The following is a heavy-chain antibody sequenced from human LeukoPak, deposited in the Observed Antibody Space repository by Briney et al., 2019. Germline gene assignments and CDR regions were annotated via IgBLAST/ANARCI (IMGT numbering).Heavy chain of an antibody. CDR2: ISGSGGRT. V-gene: IGHV3-23*01. Sequence: GGSLRLSCAASGFTFSSYAMSWVRQAPGKGLEWVSTISGSGGRTYYADSVKGRFTISRDNSNNTLSLQMTSLRAGDTAVYYCAKDHDALVPAAQFDYWGQGTLVTVSS. CDR1: GFTFSSYA. J-gene: IGHJ4*02. D-gene: IGHD2-2*01. CDR3: AKDHDALVPAAQFDY.